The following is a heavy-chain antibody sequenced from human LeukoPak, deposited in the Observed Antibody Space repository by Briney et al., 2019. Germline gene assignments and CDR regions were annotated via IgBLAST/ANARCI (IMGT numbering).Heavy chain of an antibody. J-gene: IGHJ6*02. CDR2: ISGSGGST. CDR3: AKPSSSGWIYYGLDV. Sequence: GGSLRLSCAASGFTFSDYYMSWIRQAPGKGLEWVSAISGSGGSTYYADSVKGRFTISRDNSKNTLYLQMNSLRAEDTAVYYCAKPSSSGWIYYGLDVWGQGTTVTVSS. D-gene: IGHD6-19*01. CDR1: GFTFSDYY. V-gene: IGHV3-23*01.